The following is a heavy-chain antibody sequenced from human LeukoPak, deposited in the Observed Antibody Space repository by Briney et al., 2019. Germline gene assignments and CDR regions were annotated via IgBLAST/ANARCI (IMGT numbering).Heavy chain of an antibody. CDR1: GFTFDDYA. CDR3: AKYGRICSSTSCYYYFDY. D-gene: IGHD2-2*01. J-gene: IGHJ4*02. Sequence: GRSLRLSCAASGFTFDDYAMHWVRQAPGKGLEWVSGISWNSGSIGYADSVKGRFTISRDNAKNSLYLQMNSLRAEDTALYYCAKYGRICSSTSCYYYFDYWGRGTLVTVSS. V-gene: IGHV3-9*01. CDR2: ISWNSGSI.